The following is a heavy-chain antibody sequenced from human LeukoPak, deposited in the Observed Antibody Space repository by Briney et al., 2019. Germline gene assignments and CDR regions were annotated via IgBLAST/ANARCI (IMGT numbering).Heavy chain of an antibody. V-gene: IGHV3-23*01. Sequence: GGSLRLSCAASGFTFSSYAMSWVRQAPGKGLEWVSAISGSGGSTYYADSVKGRFTISRDNSKNTLYLQMNSQRAEDTAVYYCAKSVTTVTTGYWYFDLWGRGTLVTVSS. J-gene: IGHJ2*01. D-gene: IGHD4-11*01. CDR2: ISGSGGST. CDR1: GFTFSSYA. CDR3: AKSVTTVTTGYWYFDL.